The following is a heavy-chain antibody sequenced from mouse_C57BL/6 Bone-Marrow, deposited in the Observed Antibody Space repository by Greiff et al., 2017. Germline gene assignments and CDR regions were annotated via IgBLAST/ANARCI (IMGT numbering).Heavy chain of an antibody. J-gene: IGHJ3*01. V-gene: IGHV1-74*01. CDR3: AIGWGYDYDPFAY. CDR1: GYTFTSYW. CDR2: IHPSDSDT. Sequence: QVQLQQPGAELVKPGASVKVSCKASGYTFTSYWMHWVKQRPGQGLEWIGRIHPSDSDTNYNQKFKGKATLTVDKSSSTAYMQLSSLTSEDSAVYYCAIGWGYDYDPFAYWGQGTLVTVSA. D-gene: IGHD2-4*01.